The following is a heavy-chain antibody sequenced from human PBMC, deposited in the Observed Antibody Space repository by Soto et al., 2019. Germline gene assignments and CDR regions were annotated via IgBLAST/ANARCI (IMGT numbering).Heavy chain of an antibody. J-gene: IGHJ4*02. D-gene: IGHD1-1*01. CDR3: ARAGRGTGGFDY. CDR1: GGSVSSGSYY. V-gene: IGHV4-61*01. CDR2: IYYSGST. Sequence: QVQLQESGPGLVKPPETLSLTCTVSGGSVSSGSYYWSWIRLPPGKGLEWIGYIYYSGSTNSNPSLKSRVTISVDTSKNQFSLKMTSVTAADTAVYYCARAGRGTGGFDYWGQGTLVTVSS.